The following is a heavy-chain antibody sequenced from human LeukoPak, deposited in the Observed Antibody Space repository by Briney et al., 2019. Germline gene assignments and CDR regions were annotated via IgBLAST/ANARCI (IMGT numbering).Heavy chain of an antibody. CDR1: GGSISSSSYY. D-gene: IGHD2-15*01. V-gene: IGHV4-39*01. J-gene: IGHJ4*02. Sequence: SETLSLTCTVSGGSISSSSYYWGWIRQPPGKGLEGIGSIYYSGSTYYNPSLKSRVTISVDTSKNQFSLKLSSVTAADTAVYYCARHRRVVAHFDYWGQGTLVTVSS. CDR2: IYYSGST. CDR3: ARHRRVVAHFDY.